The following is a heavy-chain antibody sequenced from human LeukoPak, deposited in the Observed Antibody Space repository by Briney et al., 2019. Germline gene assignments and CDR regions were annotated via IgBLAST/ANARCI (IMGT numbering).Heavy chain of an antibody. Sequence: GGSLRLSCAASGFTFSSYAMGWVRQAPGKGLEWVSAISGSGGSTYYADSVKGRFTISRDNSKNTLYLQMNSLRAEDTAVYYCAKGRGTSEPYYYGMDVWGQGTTVTVSS. CDR1: GFTFSSYA. D-gene: IGHD2-2*01. CDR2: ISGSGGST. CDR3: AKGRGTSEPYYYGMDV. J-gene: IGHJ6*02. V-gene: IGHV3-23*01.